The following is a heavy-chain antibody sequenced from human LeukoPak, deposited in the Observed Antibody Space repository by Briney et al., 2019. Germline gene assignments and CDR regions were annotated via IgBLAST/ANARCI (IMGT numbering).Heavy chain of an antibody. V-gene: IGHV5-51*01. CDR2: IYPSYSDT. CDR1: GYTFATYW. Sequence: GEALKISCKGFGYTFATYWIGWVRQMPGKGPDGMATIYPSYSDTRYSPSFQGHVTISADKSITAACLQWSILKASGSAMYYCTRTPRLVAHAFYFDQWGRGTLVTVSS. J-gene: IGHJ4*02. D-gene: IGHD2-2*01. CDR3: TRTPRLVAHAFYFDQ.